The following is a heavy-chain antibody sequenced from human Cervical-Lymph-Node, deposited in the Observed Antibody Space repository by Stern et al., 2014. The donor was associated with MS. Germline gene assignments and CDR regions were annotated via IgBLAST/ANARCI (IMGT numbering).Heavy chain of an antibody. Sequence: VQLEESGPGLVKPSETLSLTCAVSGASFSSHYWGWIRQPPGKGLEWIGLISRGGDTKSTPSLKSRVPLSLDTSKKQSPLKVTSVTAADTAVYYCARLSTAVEFWGQGTLVTVSS. CDR2: ISRGGDT. V-gene: IGHV4-4*08. D-gene: IGHD2/OR15-2a*01. J-gene: IGHJ4*02. CDR1: GASFSSHY. CDR3: ARLSTAVEF.